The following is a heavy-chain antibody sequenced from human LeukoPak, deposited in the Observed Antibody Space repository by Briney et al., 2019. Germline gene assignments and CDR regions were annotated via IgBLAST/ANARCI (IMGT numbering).Heavy chain of an antibody. CDR3: AKDIQLGYCSSTSCYRGLSFDY. D-gene: IGHD2-2*02. Sequence: GGSLRLSCVASESAFSRYGMHWLRQAPGKGLEWVAGMSQNDRRKFYVDSVKGRFTISRDNSKNTLYLQMNSLRAEDTAVYYCAKDIQLGYCSSTSCYRGLSFDYWGQGTLVTVSS. CDR1: ESAFSRYG. CDR2: MSQNDRRK. V-gene: IGHV3-30*18. J-gene: IGHJ4*02.